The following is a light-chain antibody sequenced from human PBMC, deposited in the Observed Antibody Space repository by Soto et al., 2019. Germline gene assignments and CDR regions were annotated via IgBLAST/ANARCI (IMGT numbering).Light chain of an antibody. CDR2: DAS. V-gene: IGKV1-5*01. J-gene: IGKJ4*01. Sequence: DIQMTQSPSTLPASVGDRVTITCRASRSISNWLAWYQQRPGIAPKLLIFDASILQSGVPSRFSGSGSGTEFTLSISRLQTDDFAAYYCQQYGSFSPITFGGGTKVDI. CDR3: QQYGSFSPIT. CDR1: RSISNW.